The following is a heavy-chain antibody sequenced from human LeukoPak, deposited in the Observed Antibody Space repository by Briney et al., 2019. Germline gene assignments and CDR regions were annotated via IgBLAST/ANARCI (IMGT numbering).Heavy chain of an antibody. CDR1: GDSISNYY. V-gene: IGHV4-4*07. Sequence: SDTLSLTCTVSGDSISNYYWCWIRQSAGQGLEWIGRINTSRNTNYNPSLKSRVTMSLDTSKIQFSLNVSAVTVADTAVFYCARERLGFRVVVWGKGTTVTVSS. CDR2: INTSRNT. D-gene: IGHD5-12*01. CDR3: ARERLGFRVVV. J-gene: IGHJ6*04.